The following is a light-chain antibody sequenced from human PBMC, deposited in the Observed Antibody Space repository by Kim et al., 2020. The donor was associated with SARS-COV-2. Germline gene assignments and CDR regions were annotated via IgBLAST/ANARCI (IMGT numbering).Light chain of an antibody. CDR1: ALPKKY. CDR2: DDS. J-gene: IGLJ3*02. Sequence: PGQTATITCSGDALPKKYAYWYQKKSGQAPVLVMYDDSKRPSGIPETLSGSSSGTTATLTISGAQVEDEADYYCFSTDITGNLWVFGGGTQLTVL. V-gene: IGLV3-10*01. CDR3: FSTDITGNLWV.